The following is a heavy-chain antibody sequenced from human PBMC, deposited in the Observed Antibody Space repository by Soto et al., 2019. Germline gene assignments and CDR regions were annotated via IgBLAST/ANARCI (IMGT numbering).Heavy chain of an antibody. Sequence: SETLSLTCTVSGGSISSGDYYWSWIRQPPGKGLEWIGYIYYSGSTYYNPSLKSRVTISVDTSKDQFSLKLSSVTAADTAVYYCARGPYYDILTGYDAFDIWGQGTMVTVSS. D-gene: IGHD3-9*01. CDR1: GGSISSGDYY. V-gene: IGHV4-30-4*01. J-gene: IGHJ3*02. CDR3: ARGPYYDILTGYDAFDI. CDR2: IYYSGST.